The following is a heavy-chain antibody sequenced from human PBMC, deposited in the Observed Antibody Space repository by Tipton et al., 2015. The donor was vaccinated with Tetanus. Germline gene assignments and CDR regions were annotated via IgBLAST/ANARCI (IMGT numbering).Heavy chain of an antibody. D-gene: IGHD7-27*01. V-gene: IGHV4-31*03. J-gene: IGHJ3*01. Sequence: TLSLTCTVSGGSLSRGGYYWTWIRQHPGKGLEWIGDIYFSGSTYYNPSLKSRVTISVDTSKNQFSLRLNSVTAADTAVYYCASPKIKWGSSAFDVWGQGTMVAVSS. CDR2: IYFSGST. CDR1: GGSLSRGGYY. CDR3: ASPKIKWGSSAFDV.